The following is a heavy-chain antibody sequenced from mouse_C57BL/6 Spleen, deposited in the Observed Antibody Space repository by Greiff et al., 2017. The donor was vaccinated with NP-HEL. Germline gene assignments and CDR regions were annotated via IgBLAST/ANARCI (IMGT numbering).Heavy chain of an antibody. J-gene: IGHJ2*01. V-gene: IGHV1-59*01. CDR3: ARRYYGSSLDY. D-gene: IGHD1-1*01. CDR1: GYTFTSYW. CDR2: IDPSDSYT. Sequence: VQLQQPGAELVRPGTSVKLSCKASGYTFTSYWMHWVKQRPGQGLEWIGVIDPSDSYTNYNQKFKGKATLTVDTSSSTAYMQLSSLTSEDSAVYYCARRYYGSSLDYWGQGTTLTVSS.